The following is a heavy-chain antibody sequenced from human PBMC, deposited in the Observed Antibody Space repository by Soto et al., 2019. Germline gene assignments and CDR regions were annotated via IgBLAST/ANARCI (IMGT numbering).Heavy chain of an antibody. CDR1: GFPFSAYN. J-gene: IGHJ4*02. Sequence: EVQLVESGGGLVKPGGSLRLSCTGSGFPFSAYNINWVRQAPGKGLEWVSSITVGSSHIYQPNSMKGRFTISRDDAKNSVYLAIDSLRDEDTALYYCSRSPEVGVRGAYWGQGTLVTVSS. CDR2: ITVGSSHI. D-gene: IGHD3-16*01. CDR3: SRSPEVGVRGAY. V-gene: IGHV3-21*01.